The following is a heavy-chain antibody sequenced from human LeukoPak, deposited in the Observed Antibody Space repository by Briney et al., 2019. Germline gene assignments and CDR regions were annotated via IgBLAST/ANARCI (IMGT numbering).Heavy chain of an antibody. D-gene: IGHD6-13*01. CDR2: IRYDGSNK. J-gene: IGHJ5*02. V-gene: IGHV3-30*02. Sequence: PGGSLRLSCAASGFTFSSYGMHWVRQAPGKGLEWVAFIRYDGSNKYYADSVKGRFTISRDNSKNTLYLQMNSLRAEDTAVYYCAKDPRRQQLLPNWFDPWGQGTLVTVSS. CDR3: AKDPRRQQLLPNWFDP. CDR1: GFTFSSYG.